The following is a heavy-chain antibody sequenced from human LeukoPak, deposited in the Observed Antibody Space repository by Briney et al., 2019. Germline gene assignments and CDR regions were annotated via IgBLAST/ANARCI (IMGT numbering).Heavy chain of an antibody. J-gene: IGHJ6*03. CDR2: IKEDGSEK. Sequence: GSLRLSCAASGFMFSGYCMTWVRQAPGKGLEWVANIKEDGSEKNYVDSVKGRFTISRDNAQNSLYLQMTSLRVEDTAVYYCAKVRRGSSGGPYYYYMDVWGKGTTVTVSS. CDR1: GFMFSGYC. CDR3: AKVRRGSSGGPYYYYMDV. D-gene: IGHD1-26*01. V-gene: IGHV3-7*01.